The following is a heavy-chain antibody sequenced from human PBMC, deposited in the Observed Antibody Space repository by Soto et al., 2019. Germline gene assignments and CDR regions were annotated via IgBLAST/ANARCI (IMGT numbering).Heavy chain of an antibody. CDR1: GFTLSSYG. V-gene: IGHV3-48*02. J-gene: IGHJ4*02. Sequence: VRLEEPGGGVVQPGGSLRASCAASGFTLSSYGIHWIRQAPGRGLERVSYIKGRGGTIYYADSVKGRFTISRDNAKNSLSVQMNSLRDADTAVYFCARETGLRSSGWSYYFDFWGQGTRVTVSS. CDR2: IKGRGGTI. D-gene: IGHD6-19*01. CDR3: ARETGLRSSGWSYYFDF.